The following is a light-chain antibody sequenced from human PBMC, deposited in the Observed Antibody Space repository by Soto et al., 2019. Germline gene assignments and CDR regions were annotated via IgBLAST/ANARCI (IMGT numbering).Light chain of an antibody. CDR3: QESYTTYAVT. CDR1: QGISNY. V-gene: IGKV1-39*01. CDR2: ASS. Sequence: IQLTQSPSSLSASIGDRVTITCRASQGISNYLAWYQQKQGEAPKLLIYASSTLQSGVPSRFSGSGSGTEFTLTISSLQAEDFATYFCQESYTTYAVTFGGGTKVEIK. J-gene: IGKJ4*01.